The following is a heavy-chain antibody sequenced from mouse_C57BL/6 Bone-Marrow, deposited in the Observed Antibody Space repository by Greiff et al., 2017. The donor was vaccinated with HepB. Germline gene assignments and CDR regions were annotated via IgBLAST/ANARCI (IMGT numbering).Heavy chain of an antibody. Sequence: EVMLVESGGGLVKPGGSLKLSCAASGFTFSDYGMHWVRQAPEKGLEWVAYISSGSSTIYYADTVKGRFTISRDNAKNTRFRQMTSLRSEDTAMYYCARRFGRKNYVDYWGQGTTLTVSS. J-gene: IGHJ2*01. D-gene: IGHD6-1*01. V-gene: IGHV5-17*01. CDR3: ARRFGRKNYVDY. CDR1: GFTFSDYG. CDR2: ISSGSSTI.